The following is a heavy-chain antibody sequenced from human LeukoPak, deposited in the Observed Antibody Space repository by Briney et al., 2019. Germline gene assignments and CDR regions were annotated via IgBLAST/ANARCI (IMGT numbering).Heavy chain of an antibody. V-gene: IGHV4-39*01. D-gene: IGHD6-25*01. Sequence: SETLSLTCTVSGGSISSSSYYCGWVRQPRGKGLEWIGSIYYSEITYYNPSLKSRVTISVDTSKNLFSLKLSAVTAPGTAVYFFANSQAGWCDPWGGGTLVTVCS. CDR2: IYYSEIT. J-gene: IGHJ5*02. CDR1: GGSISSSSYY. CDR3: ANSQAGWCDP.